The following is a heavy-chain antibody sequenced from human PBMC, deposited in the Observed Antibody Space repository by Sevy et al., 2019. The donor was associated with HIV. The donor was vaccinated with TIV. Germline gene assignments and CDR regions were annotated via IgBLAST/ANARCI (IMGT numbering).Heavy chain of an antibody. Sequence: GGCLRLSCAASGFTFSSYAMHWVRQAPGKGLEWVAVISYDGSNKYYADSVKGRFTISRDNSKNTLYLHMDGLRAEDTALSSCARDDEPDYYYFDMDVWGQGTTVTVSS. V-gene: IGHV3-30-3*01. CDR2: ISYDGSNK. J-gene: IGHJ6*02. CDR3: ARDDEPDYYYFDMDV. CDR1: GFTFSSYA.